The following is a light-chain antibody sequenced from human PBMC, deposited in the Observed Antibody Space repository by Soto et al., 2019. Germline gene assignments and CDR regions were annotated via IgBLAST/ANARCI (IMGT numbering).Light chain of an antibody. CDR3: QTWGTGIRVV. V-gene: IGLV4-69*01. J-gene: IGLJ2*01. CDR2: LNSDGIH. Sequence: QLVLTQSPSASASLGASVKLTCTLSSDYSTYAVAWHQQQPEKGPRYLMRLNSDGIHSKGDGIPDRFSGSSSGAERYLTISSLQSEDEAEYYCQTWGTGIRVVFGGGTKLTVL. CDR1: SDYSTYA.